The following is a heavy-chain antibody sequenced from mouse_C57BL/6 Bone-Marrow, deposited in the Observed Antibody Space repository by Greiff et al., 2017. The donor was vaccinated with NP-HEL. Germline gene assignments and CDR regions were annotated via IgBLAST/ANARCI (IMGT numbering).Heavy chain of an antibody. CDR1: GFSLTSYG. CDR3: AKNGGYYGEFAY. V-gene: IGHV2-5*01. J-gene: IGHJ3*01. D-gene: IGHD2-3*01. Sequence: AKLMESGPGLVQPSQSLSITCTVSGFSLTSYGVHWVRQSPGKGLEWLGVIWRGGSTDYNAAFMSRLSITKDNSKSQVFFKMNSLQADDTAIYYCAKNGGYYGEFAYWGQGTLVTVSA. CDR2: IWRGGST.